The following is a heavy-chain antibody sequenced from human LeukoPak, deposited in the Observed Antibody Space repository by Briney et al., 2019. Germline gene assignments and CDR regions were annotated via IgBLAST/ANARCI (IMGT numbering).Heavy chain of an antibody. V-gene: IGHV1-69*01. J-gene: IGHJ6*03. Sequence: SVKVSCKASGGTFSSYAISWVRQAPGQGLEWMGGIIPIFGTANYAQKFQGRVTITADESTSTAYMELSSLRSEDTAVYYCARDDKRYCSSTSCYMGYYYYYMDVWGKGTTVTVSS. CDR3: ARDDKRYCSSTSCYMGYYYYYMDV. CDR2: IIPIFGTA. CDR1: GGTFSSYA. D-gene: IGHD2-2*02.